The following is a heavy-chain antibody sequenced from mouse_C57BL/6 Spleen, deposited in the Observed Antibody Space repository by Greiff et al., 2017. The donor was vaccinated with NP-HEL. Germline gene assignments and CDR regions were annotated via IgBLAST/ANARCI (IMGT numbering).Heavy chain of an antibody. V-gene: IGHV1-82*01. J-gene: IGHJ2*01. CDR2: IYPGDGDT. D-gene: IGHD2-1*01. Sequence: QVQLQQSGPELVKPGASVKISCKASGYAFSSSWMNWVKQRPGKGLEWIGRIYPGDGDTNYNGKFKGKATLTADKSSSTAYMQLSSLTSEDSAVYFCARAETYGTVDYWGKGTTLTVSS. CDR1: GYAFSSSW. CDR3: ARAETYGTVDY.